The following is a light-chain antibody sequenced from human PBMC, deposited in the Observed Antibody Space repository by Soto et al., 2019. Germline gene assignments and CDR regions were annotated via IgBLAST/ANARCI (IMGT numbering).Light chain of an antibody. J-gene: IGKJ5*01. CDR2: GAS. V-gene: IGKV3D-15*01. Sequence: PGERATLSCRAAQSVGTRLAWYQHKTGQAPRLLISGASSRATGIPDRFTGSGSETSFTLTISRLEPEDFAVYYCQQYNNWPPITFGQGTRLEIK. CDR3: QQYNNWPPIT. CDR1: QSVGTR.